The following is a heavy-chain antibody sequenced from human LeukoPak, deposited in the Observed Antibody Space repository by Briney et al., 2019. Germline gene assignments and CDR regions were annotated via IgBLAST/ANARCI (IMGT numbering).Heavy chain of an antibody. V-gene: IGHV1-18*01. CDR2: ISAYNGNT. J-gene: IGHJ4*02. CDR1: GYTFTSYG. D-gene: IGHD2-2*01. CDR3: ARDPGRYCSSTSCDYFDY. Sequence: ASVKVCCKASGYTFTSYGISWVRQAPGQGVEWMGWISAYNGNTNYAQKLQGRVTMTTDTSTSTAYMELRSLRSDDTAVYYCARDPGRYCSSTSCDYFDYWGQGTLVTVSS.